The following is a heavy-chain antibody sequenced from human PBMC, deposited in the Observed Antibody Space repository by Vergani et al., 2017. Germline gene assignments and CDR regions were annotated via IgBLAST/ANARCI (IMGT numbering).Heavy chain of an antibody. D-gene: IGHD2/OR15-2a*01. J-gene: IGHJ5*02. V-gene: IGHV4-59*12. CDR1: GGSISSYY. CDR3: ARALVAFGIDP. Sequence: QVQLQESGPGLVKPSETLSLTCTVSGGSISSYYWSWIRQPPGKGLEWIGYIYYSGSTNYNPSLKSRVTISVDTSKNQFSLKLSSVTAADTAVYYCARALVAFGIDPWGQGTLVTVSS. CDR2: IYYSGST.